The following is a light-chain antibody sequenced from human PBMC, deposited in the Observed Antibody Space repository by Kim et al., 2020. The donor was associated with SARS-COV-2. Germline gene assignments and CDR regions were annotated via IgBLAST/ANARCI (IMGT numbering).Light chain of an antibody. CDR1: QNIDNY. Sequence: EIQMTQSPSSLSASLGDRVTITCRASQNIDNYLNWYQQQPGKAPKLLIYAASSLQSGVPSKFSGSGSGTDFTLTISSLQPEVFATYYCQQSYNNPRTFGQGTKVDIK. V-gene: IGKV1-39*01. CDR2: AAS. CDR3: QQSYNNPRT. J-gene: IGKJ1*01.